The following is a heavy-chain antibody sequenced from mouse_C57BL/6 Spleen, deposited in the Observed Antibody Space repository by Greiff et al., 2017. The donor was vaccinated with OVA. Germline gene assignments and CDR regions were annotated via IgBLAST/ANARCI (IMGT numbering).Heavy chain of an antibody. CDR3: ARSGDYSTLFDY. D-gene: IGHD2-5*01. CDR2: INPSNGGT. V-gene: IGHV1-53*01. J-gene: IGHJ2*01. Sequence: QVQLQQPGTELVKPGASVKLSCKASGYTFTSYWMHWVKQRPGQGLEWIGNINPSNGGTTYHEKFKSKATLTVDKSSSTAYMQLSSLTSEDSAVYYCARSGDYSTLFDYWGQGTTLTVSA. CDR1: GYTFTSYW.